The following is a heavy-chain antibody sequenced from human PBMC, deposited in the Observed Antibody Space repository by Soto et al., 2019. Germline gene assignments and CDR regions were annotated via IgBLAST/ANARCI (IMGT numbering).Heavy chain of an antibody. D-gene: IGHD3-16*01. CDR2: IKQDGSEK. CDR3: AREGDIGDYAILEY. Sequence: GGSLRLSCAASGFTFSSHWMNWVRQAPGKGLEWVARIKQDGSEKYYVDSVKGRFTLSRDNAKNSLYLQMNSLRAEDTAVYFCAREGDIGDYAILEYWGQGTLVTVSS. V-gene: IGHV3-7*03. J-gene: IGHJ4*02. CDR1: GFTFSSHW.